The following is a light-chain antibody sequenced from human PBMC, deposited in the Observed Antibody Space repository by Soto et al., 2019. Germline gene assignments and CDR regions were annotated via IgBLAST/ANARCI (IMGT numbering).Light chain of an antibody. CDR3: QQYNNWPPKIT. J-gene: IGKJ5*01. CDR2: GAS. Sequence: EIVMTQSPATLSVSPGERVTLSCRASQDIRSSLAWYQQKPGQAPRLLIYGASIRATGVPATFSGSGSGTEFTLSISSLQSEDFAVYYCQQYNNWPPKITFGQGTRLEIK. V-gene: IGKV3-15*01. CDR1: QDIRSS.